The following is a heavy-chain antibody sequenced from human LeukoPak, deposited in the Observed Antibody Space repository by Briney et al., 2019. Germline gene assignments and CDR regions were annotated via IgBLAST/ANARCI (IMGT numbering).Heavy chain of an antibody. Sequence: GAPVKVSCKASGYTFTGYYMHWVRQAPGQGLEWMGWINPNSGGTNYAQKFQGRVTMTRDTSISTAYMELSRLRSDDTAVYYCAREIGVRGVIQATSELDAFDIWGQGTMVTVSS. CDR3: AREIGVRGVIQATSELDAFDI. V-gene: IGHV1-2*02. CDR1: GYTFTGYY. D-gene: IGHD3-10*01. CDR2: INPNSGGT. J-gene: IGHJ3*02.